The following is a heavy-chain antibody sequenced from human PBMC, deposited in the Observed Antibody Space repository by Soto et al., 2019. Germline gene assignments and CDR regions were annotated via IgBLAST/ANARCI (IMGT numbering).Heavy chain of an antibody. CDR2: ISSTTNYI. D-gene: IGHD2-2*01. Sequence: GGSLRLSCASSWFTFSRYSMNWVRQAPGKGLEWVSSISSTTNYIYYADSVKGRFTISRDNAKNSLYLQMNSLRAEDTAVYYCARGSNIVVVPAALDYWGQGTLVT. CDR3: ARGSNIVVVPAALDY. V-gene: IGHV3-21*04. CDR1: WFTFSRYS. J-gene: IGHJ4*02.